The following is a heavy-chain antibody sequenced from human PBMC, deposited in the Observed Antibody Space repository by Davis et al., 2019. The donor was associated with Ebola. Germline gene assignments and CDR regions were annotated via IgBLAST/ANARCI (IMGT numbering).Heavy chain of an antibody. D-gene: IGHD1-14*01. J-gene: IGHJ4*02. V-gene: IGHV1-18*01. Sequence: AASVKVSCKASGYTFTTYVISWVRQAPGQGLEWMGWTSAYNGNTNYAQKLQGRVTMTTDTSTSTAYMELSRLRSDDTAVYYCARDFNRVPAFYWGQGTLVTVSS. CDR1: GYTFTTYV. CDR2: TSAYNGNT. CDR3: ARDFNRVPAFY.